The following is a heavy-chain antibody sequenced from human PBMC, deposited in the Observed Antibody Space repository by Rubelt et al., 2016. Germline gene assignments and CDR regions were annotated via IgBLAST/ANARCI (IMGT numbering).Heavy chain of an antibody. CDR1: GYIITNYW. D-gene: IGHD1-26*01. Sequence: EVQLVQSGAEVKTPGESLKISCQGSGYIITNYWIGWVRQMPGKGLEWMGIIYPCDSDTRYSPSFQGQVSSPADNSISTAYLQWSSLKASDIAMYYCARLFGGTNYKYFQHWGQGTLVTVSS. V-gene: IGHV5-51*01. J-gene: IGHJ1*01. CDR3: ARLFGGTNYKYFQH. CDR2: IYPCDSDT.